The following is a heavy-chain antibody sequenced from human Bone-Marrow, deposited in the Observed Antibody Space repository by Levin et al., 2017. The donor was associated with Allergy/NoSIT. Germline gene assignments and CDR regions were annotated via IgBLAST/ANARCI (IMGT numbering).Heavy chain of an antibody. J-gene: IGHJ3*02. Sequence: PGGSLRLSCAASGFTFSSYAMSWVRQAPGKGLEWVSAISGSGGSTYYADSVKGRFTISRDNSKNTLYLQMNSLRAEDTAVYYCAKDQGHDSSGYYPFDAFDIWGQGTMVTVSS. CDR2: ISGSGGST. CDR1: GFTFSSYA. D-gene: IGHD3-22*01. CDR3: AKDQGHDSSGYYPFDAFDI. V-gene: IGHV3-23*01.